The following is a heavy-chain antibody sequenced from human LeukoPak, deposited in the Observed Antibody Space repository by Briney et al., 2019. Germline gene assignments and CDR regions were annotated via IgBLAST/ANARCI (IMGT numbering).Heavy chain of an antibody. J-gene: IGHJ4*02. Sequence: SETLSRTCTVSGGSITSHYWSWIRQPPGKGLEWIGSVYYSGSTNYNPSLKSRVTISVDRSKNQFSLKLNFVTAADTVVYYCARWDGYDDYFDSWGQGILVTVSS. V-gene: IGHV4-59*11. CDR3: ARWDGYDDYFDS. CDR2: VYYSGST. D-gene: IGHD5-12*01. CDR1: GGSITSHY.